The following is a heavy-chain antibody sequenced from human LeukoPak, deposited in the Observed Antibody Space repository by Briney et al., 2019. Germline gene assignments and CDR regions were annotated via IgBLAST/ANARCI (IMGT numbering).Heavy chain of an antibody. V-gene: IGHV4-38-2*02. CDR2: ISHSGST. Sequence: SETLSLTCTVSGYSISSGYYWGWIRQPPGKGLEWIATISHSGSTYYNPSLKSQVTISVDTSKNQFSLKLSSVTAADTAVYYCARGGLDYFDSWGQGTLVTVSS. J-gene: IGHJ4*02. CDR3: ARGGLDYFDS. D-gene: IGHD6-19*01. CDR1: GYSISSGYY.